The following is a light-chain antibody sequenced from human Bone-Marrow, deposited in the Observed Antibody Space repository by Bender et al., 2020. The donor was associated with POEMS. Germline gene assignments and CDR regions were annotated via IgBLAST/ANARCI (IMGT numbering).Light chain of an antibody. CDR1: VLAKKY. CDR2: SDT. V-gene: IGLV3-25*03. Sequence: SYELTQPSSVSVSPGQTARITCSGDVLAKKYARWFQQKPGQAPVLMIYSDTERPSGIPERFSGSSSGTTVTLTISRVQAEDEADYYCQSADSNGVRVFGGGTKLTVL. CDR3: QSADSNGVRV. J-gene: IGLJ3*02.